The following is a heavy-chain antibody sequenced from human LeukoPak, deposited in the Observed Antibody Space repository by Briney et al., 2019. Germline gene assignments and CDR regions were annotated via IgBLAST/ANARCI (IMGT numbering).Heavy chain of an antibody. V-gene: IGHV3-11*01. J-gene: IGHJ4*02. D-gene: IGHD3-3*01. CDR2: ISSSCSTI. CDR1: GFTFSDYY. Sequence: PGGSLRLSCAASGFTFSDYYMSWIRQAPGKGLEGVSYISSSCSTIYYADSVKGRFTISRDNAKNSLYLQRNSLRAEDTAVYYCARDGVTIFGVVTPNFDYWGQGTLVAVSS. CDR3: ARDGVTIFGVVTPNFDY.